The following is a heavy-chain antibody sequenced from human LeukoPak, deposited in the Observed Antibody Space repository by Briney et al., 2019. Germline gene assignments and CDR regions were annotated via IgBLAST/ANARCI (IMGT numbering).Heavy chain of an antibody. CDR3: AKYPGRYSSSWHPTDY. CDR1: GFTFSSYG. J-gene: IGHJ4*02. CDR2: ISYDGSNN. Sequence: QPGGSLRLSCAASGFTFSSYGMHWVRQAPGKGLEWVAVISYDGSNNYYADSVKGRFTISRDNSKNTLYLQMNSLRAEDTAVYYCAKYPGRYSSSWHPTDYWGQGTLVTVSS. V-gene: IGHV3-30*18. D-gene: IGHD6-13*01.